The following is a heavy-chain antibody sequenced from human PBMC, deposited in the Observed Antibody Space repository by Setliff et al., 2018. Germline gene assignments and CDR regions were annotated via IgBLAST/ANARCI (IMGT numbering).Heavy chain of an antibody. CDR2: FYYGGST. CDR3: ARHGYSYGYYFEY. D-gene: IGHD5-18*01. CDR1: GAYISSSSYY. V-gene: IGHV4-39*01. Sequence: SETLSLTCTVSGAYISSSSYYWGWVRQPPGKGLEWIGTFYYGGSTYYSPSLKSRVTISVDASKNQFSLKLTSVTAADTAVYSCARHGYSYGYYFEYWGQGTRVTVS. J-gene: IGHJ4*02.